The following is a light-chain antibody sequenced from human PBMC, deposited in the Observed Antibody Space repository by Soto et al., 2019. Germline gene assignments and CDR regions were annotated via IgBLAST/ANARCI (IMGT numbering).Light chain of an antibody. J-gene: IGKJ1*01. CDR2: GAS. CDR1: QSVSSNF. CDR3: HQYGSSPRT. V-gene: IGKV3-20*01. Sequence: EIVLTQSPGTLSLSPGDRATLSCRASQSVSSNFLAWYQQKPGQAPRLLIYGASIRATGIPDRFSGSGSGTDFTITIRGLEPEDFAMYFCHQYGSSPRTFGQGTKVEIK.